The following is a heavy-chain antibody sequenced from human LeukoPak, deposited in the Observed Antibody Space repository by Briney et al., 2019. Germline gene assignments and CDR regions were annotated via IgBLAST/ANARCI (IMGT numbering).Heavy chain of an antibody. CDR1: GFTFNTFG. Sequence: GGSLRLSCAASGFTFNTFGMNWVRQAPGKGLEWVSGISPSGGSTYYADSVKGRFTISRDNAKNSLYLQMNSLRAEDTAVYYCASDYEVLTDYWGQGTLVTVSS. J-gene: IGHJ4*02. CDR2: ISPSGGST. CDR3: ASDYEVLTDY. V-gene: IGHV3-23*01. D-gene: IGHD4-17*01.